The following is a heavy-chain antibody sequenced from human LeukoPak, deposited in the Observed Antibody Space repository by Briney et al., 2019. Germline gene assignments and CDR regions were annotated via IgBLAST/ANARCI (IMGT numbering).Heavy chain of an antibody. CDR2: IRNTASSYTT. J-gene: IGHJ3*02. Sequence: PGGSLRLSCAASGFTFSDHYMDWVRQAPGKGPEWVGRIRNTASSYTTEYVASVKGRFTISRDDSKNLLLLQMNSLRVEDTAVYYCARDDTHSDTSGSFYDAFDIWGQGTMVTVSS. CDR1: GFTFSDHY. D-gene: IGHD3-22*01. V-gene: IGHV3-72*01. CDR3: ARDDTHSDTSGSFYDAFDI.